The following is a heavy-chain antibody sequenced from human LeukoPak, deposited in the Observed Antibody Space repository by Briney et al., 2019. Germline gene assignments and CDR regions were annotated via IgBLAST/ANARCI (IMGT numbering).Heavy chain of an antibody. CDR3: ARATWGYCSSTSCYAGPHYYYYMDV. Sequence: PGGSLRLSCAASGFTFSNYWMHWVRQAPGKGLVWVSRINSDGSSTSYADSVKGRFTISRDNAKNTLYLQMNSLRAEDTAVYYCARATWGYCSSTSCYAGPHYYYYMDVWGKGTTVTISS. CDR2: INSDGSST. J-gene: IGHJ6*03. CDR1: GFTFSNYW. D-gene: IGHD2-2*01. V-gene: IGHV3-74*01.